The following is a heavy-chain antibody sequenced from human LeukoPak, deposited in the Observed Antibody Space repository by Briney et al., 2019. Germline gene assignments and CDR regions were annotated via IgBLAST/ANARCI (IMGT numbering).Heavy chain of an antibody. Sequence: PSETLSLTCAVYGGSFSGYYWSWIRQPPGKGLEWIGSIYYSGSTYYNPSLKSRVTISVDTSKNQFSLKLSSVTAADTAVYYCATSYSSGWYTGAAGYWGQGTLVTVSS. V-gene: IGHV4-34*01. CDR2: IYYSGST. D-gene: IGHD6-19*01. CDR1: GGSFSGYY. CDR3: ATSYSSGWYTGAAGY. J-gene: IGHJ4*02.